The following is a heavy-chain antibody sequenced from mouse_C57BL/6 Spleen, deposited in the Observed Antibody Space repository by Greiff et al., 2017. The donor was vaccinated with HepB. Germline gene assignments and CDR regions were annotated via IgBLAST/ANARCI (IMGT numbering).Heavy chain of an antibody. CDR3: SRVGITTVVGDCCDY. J-gene: IGHJ2*01. D-gene: IGHD1-1*01. CDR2: IYPRDGST. CDR1: GYTFTSYD. V-gene: IGHV1-85*01. Sequence: LVESGPELVKPGASVKLSCKASGYTFTSYDINWVKQRPGQGLEWIGWIYPRDGSTKYNEKFKGKATLTVDTSSSTAYMEIHSLTSEDSAVYFGSRVGITTVVGDCCDYWGQGTTLTVSS.